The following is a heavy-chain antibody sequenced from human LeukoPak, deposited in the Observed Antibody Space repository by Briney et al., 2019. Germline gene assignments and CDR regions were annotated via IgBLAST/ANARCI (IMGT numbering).Heavy chain of an antibody. V-gene: IGHV4-59*04. CDR2: IHYSGST. J-gene: IGHJ5*02. Sequence: GSLRLSCAASGFTFSNYTMNWVRQAPGKGLEWIGNIHYSGSTYYNPSLKSRVTISVDTSKNQFSLNLSSLTAADTAVYYCATSDTVSTYNWFDPWGQGTLVTVSS. CDR1: GFTFSNYT. D-gene: IGHD5/OR15-5a*01. CDR3: ATSDTVSTYNWFDP.